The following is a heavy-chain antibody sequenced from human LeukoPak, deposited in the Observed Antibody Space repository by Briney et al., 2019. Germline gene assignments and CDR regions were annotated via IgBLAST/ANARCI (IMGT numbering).Heavy chain of an antibody. V-gene: IGHV1-18*01. J-gene: IGHJ4*02. Sequence: ASVKVSCKASGYTFTSYGISWVRQAPGQGLEWMGWISAYNGNTNCAQKLQGRVTMTTDTSTSTAYMELRSLRSDDTAVYYCARDAYSSSWYLVHRSRYYFDYWGQGTLVTVSS. D-gene: IGHD6-13*01. CDR1: GYTFTSYG. CDR3: ARDAYSSSWYLVHRSRYYFDY. CDR2: ISAYNGNT.